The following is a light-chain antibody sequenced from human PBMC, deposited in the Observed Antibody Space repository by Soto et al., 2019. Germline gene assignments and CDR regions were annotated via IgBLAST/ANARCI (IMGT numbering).Light chain of an antibody. V-gene: IGKV1-39*01. CDR3: QQSYSIPIT. Sequence: DIQMTQSPSSLSASVGDRVTITCRASQSISSYLNWYQQKPGKAPKLLIYGASSLQSGVPSRFSGSGSGTDFTLTISSRQPEDFATYYCQQSYSIPITFGQGTRLEI. CDR1: QSISSY. J-gene: IGKJ5*01. CDR2: GAS.